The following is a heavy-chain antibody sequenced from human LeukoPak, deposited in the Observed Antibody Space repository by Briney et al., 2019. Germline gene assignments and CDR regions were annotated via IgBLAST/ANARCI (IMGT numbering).Heavy chain of an antibody. J-gene: IGHJ4*02. CDR1: GGTFSSYA. Sequence: GASVKVSCKASGGTFSSYAISWVRQAPGQGLEWMGIIIPSGGSTSYAQKFQGRVTMTRDTSTSTVYMYLSSLRSEDTVVYYCARDSLYGVVDYWGQGTLVTVSS. CDR3: ARDSLYGVVDY. CDR2: IIPSGGST. D-gene: IGHD4-17*01. V-gene: IGHV1-46*01.